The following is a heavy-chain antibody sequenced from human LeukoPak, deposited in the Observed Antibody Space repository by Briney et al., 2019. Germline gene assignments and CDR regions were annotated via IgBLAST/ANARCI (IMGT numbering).Heavy chain of an antibody. CDR3: ARDMRHYRYYESDEYYFNFEY. D-gene: IGHD3-22*01. J-gene: IGHJ4*02. CDR2: ISANNGHT. V-gene: IGHV1-18*01. Sequence: ASVKVSCKASGYIFTSYGLSWVRQAPGQGLEWMGWISANNGHTHYAQKFQGRLTITRDMSTRTVDMEPRSLRSADTAVYYCARDMRHYRYYESDEYYFNFEYWGQGTLVTVSS. CDR1: GYIFTSYG.